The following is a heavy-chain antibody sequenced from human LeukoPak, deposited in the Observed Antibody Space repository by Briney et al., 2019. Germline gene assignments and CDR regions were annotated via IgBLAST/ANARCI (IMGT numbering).Heavy chain of an antibody. Sequence: GGSLRLSCAASGFTFSSYAMHWVRQAPGKGLEWVSGISWNSGSIGYGDSVKGRFTISRDNAKHSLYLQMNSLRAEDTALYYCARDIAFDIWGQGTMVTVSS. V-gene: IGHV3-9*01. J-gene: IGHJ3*02. CDR3: ARDIAFDI. CDR2: ISWNSGSI. CDR1: GFTFSSYA.